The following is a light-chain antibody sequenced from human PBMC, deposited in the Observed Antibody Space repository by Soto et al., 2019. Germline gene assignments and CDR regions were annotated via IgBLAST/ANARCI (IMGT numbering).Light chain of an antibody. V-gene: IGLV1-44*01. J-gene: IGLJ2*01. CDR1: SSNVGSNT. CDR3: AAWDDSLHAVV. CDR2: TNN. Sequence: QSVLTQPPSASGTPGQRFTISCSGSSSNVGSNTVNWYQQLPGTAPRLLIYTNNQRPSGVPDRFSGSKSGTSASLAISGLQSEDEADYYCAAWDDSLHAVVFGGGTKLTVL.